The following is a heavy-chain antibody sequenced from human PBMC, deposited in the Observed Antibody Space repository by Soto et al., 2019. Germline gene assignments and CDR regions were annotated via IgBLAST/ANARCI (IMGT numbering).Heavy chain of an antibody. CDR3: EHRRIAADVDY. D-gene: IGHD6-13*01. CDR1: GFSLSTSGVS. Sequence: QITLKESGPTLVKPTQTLTLTCTFSGFSLSTSGVSVGWIRQPPGKALECLALIYWDDDKRYSPSLKNRLTITKDTSKNQVVLTMTNMDPVDTGTYYCEHRRIAADVDYWGQGTLVTVSS. CDR2: IYWDDDK. V-gene: IGHV2-5*02. J-gene: IGHJ4*02.